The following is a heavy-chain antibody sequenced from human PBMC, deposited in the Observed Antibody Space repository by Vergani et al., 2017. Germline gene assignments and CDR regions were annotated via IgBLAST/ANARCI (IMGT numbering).Heavy chain of an antibody. CDR1: GFTFSSYS. CDR2: ISSSSSYI. CDR3: ARTVGSAAFDI. J-gene: IGHJ3*02. Sequence: EVQLVESGGGLVKRGGSLRLSCAASGFTFSSYSMNWVRQAPGKGLEWVSSISSSSSYIHYSDSLKGRFTISRDNSKNTLYLQMNSLRAEDTAVYYCARTVGSAAFDIWGQGTIVTVSS. V-gene: IGHV3-21*04. D-gene: IGHD1-26*01.